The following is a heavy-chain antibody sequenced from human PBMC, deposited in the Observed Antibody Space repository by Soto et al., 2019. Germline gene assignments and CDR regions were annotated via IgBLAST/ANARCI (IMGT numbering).Heavy chain of an antibody. J-gene: IGHJ3*01. CDR2: ISGYNGRT. Sequence: QVQLEQSGDAVKKPGASVKVSCKASGNNFRNFGITWVRQASGLGLEWLGWISGYNGRTSSARNFRDRVVLTTDTATNTAYMELRSLTSDDTAIYYCAREGYSSGFDPFDFWGQGTKVTVSS. CDR3: AREGYSSGFDPFDF. V-gene: IGHV1-18*01. CDR1: GNNFRNFG. D-gene: IGHD5-18*01.